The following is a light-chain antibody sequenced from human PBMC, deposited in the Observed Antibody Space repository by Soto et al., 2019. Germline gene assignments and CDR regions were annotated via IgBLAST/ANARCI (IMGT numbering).Light chain of an antibody. CDR2: EVT. Sequence: QSVLTQPASVSGSPGQSVTISCTGTSSDIGGYNYVSWYQHHPGEAPKLIIFEVTNRPSWVSNRFSGSKSGNTASLTISGLQAEDEAEYYCSSYTSSVAYVFGSGTKSPS. J-gene: IGLJ1*01. CDR1: SSDIGGYNY. CDR3: SSYTSSVAYV. V-gene: IGLV2-14*01.